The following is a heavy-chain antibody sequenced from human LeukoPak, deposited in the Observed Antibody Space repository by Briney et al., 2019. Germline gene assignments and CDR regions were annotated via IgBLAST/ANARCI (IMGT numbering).Heavy chain of an antibody. V-gene: IGHV4-59*01. CDR1: GGSISSYY. CDR3: ARGPFDDGGNSRGFDP. CDR2: IYYSGST. Sequence: SETLCLSCAASGGSISSYYWSWIRQPPGKGLEWVGYIYYSGSTNYNPSLKSRVTISVDTSKTQFSLKLSSVTAADTAVYYCARGPFDDGGNSRGFDPWGQGTLVTVSS. D-gene: IGHD4-23*01. J-gene: IGHJ5*02.